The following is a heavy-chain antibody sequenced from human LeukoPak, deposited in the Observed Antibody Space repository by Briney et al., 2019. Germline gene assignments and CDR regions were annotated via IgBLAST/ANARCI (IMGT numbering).Heavy chain of an antibody. Sequence: GGSLRLSCAASGFTFSSYAMHWVRQAPGKGLEWVAVISYDGSNKYYADSVKGRFTISRDNSKNTLYLQMNSLRAEDTAVCYCARAPGGYSYDRGGFDYWGQGTLVTVSS. D-gene: IGHD5-18*01. CDR3: ARAPGGYSYDRGGFDY. CDR2: ISYDGSNK. J-gene: IGHJ4*02. CDR1: GFTFSSYA. V-gene: IGHV3-30*04.